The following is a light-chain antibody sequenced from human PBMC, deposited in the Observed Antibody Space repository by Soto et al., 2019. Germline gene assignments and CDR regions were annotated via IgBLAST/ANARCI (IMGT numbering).Light chain of an antibody. CDR3: QQYNSAQGT. CDR1: QSISSW. J-gene: IGKJ1*01. Sequence: DIQMTQSPSTLSASVGDRVTITCRASQSISSWLAWYQQKPGKAPKLLIYDASSLESGVPSRFSGSGSGTEFTLTISSLQPDDFATYYCQQYNSAQGTFGQGTKV. CDR2: DAS. V-gene: IGKV1-5*01.